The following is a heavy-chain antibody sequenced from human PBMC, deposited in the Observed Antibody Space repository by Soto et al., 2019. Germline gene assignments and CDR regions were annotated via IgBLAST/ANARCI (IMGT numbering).Heavy chain of an antibody. Sequence: PSETLSLTCTVSGGSISRSNYYWGWIRQPPGKGLEWIGSIYYSGSTYYNPSLKSRVTISVYTSKNQFSLKLSSVTAADTAVYYFASHEGVAGTHFSFAYWGQGTLVTVSS. CDR2: IYYSGST. D-gene: IGHD6-19*01. J-gene: IGHJ4*02. CDR1: GGSISRSNYY. V-gene: IGHV4-39*01. CDR3: ASHEGVAGTHFSFAY.